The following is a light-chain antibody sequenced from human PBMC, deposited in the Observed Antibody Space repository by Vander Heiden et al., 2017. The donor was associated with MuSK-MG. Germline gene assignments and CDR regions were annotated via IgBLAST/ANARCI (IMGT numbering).Light chain of an antibody. CDR3: QSSDSSSRYVV. Sequence: SYELTQTPSVSVSPGQTDRITCSGDTLAKKYVYWFRQKPGQAPVLVIYQDTERASGIPERFSGSSSGTTVTLDISEVQAEDEADYYCQSSDSSSRYVVFGGGTKLTVL. V-gene: IGLV3-25*03. CDR1: TLAKKY. CDR2: QDT. J-gene: IGLJ2*01.